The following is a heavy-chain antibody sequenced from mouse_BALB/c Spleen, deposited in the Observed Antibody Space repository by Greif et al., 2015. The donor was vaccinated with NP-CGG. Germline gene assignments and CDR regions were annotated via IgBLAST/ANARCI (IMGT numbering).Heavy chain of an antibody. CDR1: GFTFSSYG. V-gene: IGHV5-6-3*01. Sequence: EVKVVESGGGLVQPGGSLKLSCAASGFTFSSYGMSWVRQTPDKRLELVATINSNGGSTYYPDSVKGRFTISRDNAKNTLYLQMSSLKSEGTVMYYCARDGGNYFDYWGQGTTLTVSS. CDR3: ARDGGNYFDY. CDR2: INSNGGST. J-gene: IGHJ2*01.